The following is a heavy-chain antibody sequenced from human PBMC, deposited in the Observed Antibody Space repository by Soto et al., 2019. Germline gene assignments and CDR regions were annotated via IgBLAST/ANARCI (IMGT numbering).Heavy chain of an antibody. J-gene: IGHJ4*02. Sequence: GGSLRLSCAASGFSFSSNGMHWVRQAPGKGLEWVAFISYDGSKKYYADSVKGRFTISRDNSKNTLHLQMNSLRAEDTAVYYCAKDVEYWGQGTLVTVSS. CDR1: GFSFSSNG. CDR3: AKDVEY. CDR2: ISYDGSKK. V-gene: IGHV3-30*18.